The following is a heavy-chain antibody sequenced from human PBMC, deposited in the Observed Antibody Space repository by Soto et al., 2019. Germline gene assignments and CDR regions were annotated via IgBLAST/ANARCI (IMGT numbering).Heavy chain of an antibody. CDR3: VREAPCTNGVCQFDY. D-gene: IGHD2-8*01. CDR2: ISSSGSTI. V-gene: IGHV3-48*03. Sequence: GGSLRLSCAASGFTFSAYEMNWVRQAPGKGLEWISYISSSGSTIYYADSVKGRFTISRDNAKKSLLLQMNSLRAEDTAVYYCVREAPCTNGVCQFDYWGLGTLVTVSS. CDR1: GFTFSAYE. J-gene: IGHJ4*02.